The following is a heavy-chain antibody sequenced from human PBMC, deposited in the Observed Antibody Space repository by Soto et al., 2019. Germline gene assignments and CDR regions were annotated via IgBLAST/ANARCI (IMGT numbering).Heavy chain of an antibody. J-gene: IGHJ6*03. CDR2: IYYSGST. Sequence: SETLSLTCTVSGGSISSYYWSWIRQPPGKGLEWIGYIYYSGSTNYNPSLKSRVTISVDTSKNQFSLKLSSVTAADTAVYYCARSYYYYYYMDVWGKGTTVTVSS. CDR3: ARSYYYYYYMDV. CDR1: GGSISSYY. V-gene: IGHV4-59*01.